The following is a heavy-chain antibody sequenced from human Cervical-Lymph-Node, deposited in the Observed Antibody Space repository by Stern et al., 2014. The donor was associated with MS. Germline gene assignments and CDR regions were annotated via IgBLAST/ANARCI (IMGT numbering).Heavy chain of an antibody. CDR1: GYTFTSYH. V-gene: IGHV1-46*01. Sequence: QVQLVQSGAEVKKPGASVKVSCKGSGYTFTSYHMHWVRQAPGQGLEWMGIINLSDGSTNYAQQFQGRVTLTRDTSGGGGGGELSSLRSDDTAVYYCASDTTGEDYFDYWGQGALVTVSS. CDR3: ASDTTGEDYFDY. CDR2: INLSDGST. D-gene: IGHD1-1*01. J-gene: IGHJ4*02.